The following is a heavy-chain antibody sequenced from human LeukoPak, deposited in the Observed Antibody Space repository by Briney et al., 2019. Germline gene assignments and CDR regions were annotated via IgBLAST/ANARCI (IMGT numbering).Heavy chain of an antibody. CDR3: AREPPFGPAAISFDN. CDR2: IKQDGSEK. Sequence: GGSLRLSCAASGFTFSSYWMSWVRQAPGKGLEWVANIKQDGSEKYYVDSVKGRFTISRDNAKNSLYLQMNSLRAEDTAVYYCAREPPFGPAAISFDNWGQGTLVTVSS. J-gene: IGHJ4*02. D-gene: IGHD2-2*02. CDR1: GFTFSSYW. V-gene: IGHV3-7*03.